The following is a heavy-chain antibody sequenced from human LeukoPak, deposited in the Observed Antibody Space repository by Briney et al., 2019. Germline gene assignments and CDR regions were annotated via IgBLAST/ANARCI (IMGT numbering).Heavy chain of an antibody. J-gene: IGHJ4*02. Sequence: SETLSLTCTVSGGSITIYYWSWIRQPAGKGLEWIGRVYTSGSTNYNPSLKSRVTIPVDTSKNQFSLKLSSVTAADTAVYYCARGGYCGGDCYFYYWGQGTLVTVSS. CDR2: VYTSGST. D-gene: IGHD2-21*02. V-gene: IGHV4-4*07. CDR3: ARGGYCGGDCYFYY. CDR1: GGSITIYY.